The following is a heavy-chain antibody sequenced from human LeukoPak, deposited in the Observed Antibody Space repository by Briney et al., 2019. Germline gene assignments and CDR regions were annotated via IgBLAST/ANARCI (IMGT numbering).Heavy chain of an antibody. J-gene: IGHJ6*03. D-gene: IGHD3-10*01. CDR2: LNWNGGST. Sequence: GGSLRLSFVASGVTFGNYWMSWVRQAPGKGLEWVSGLNWNGGSTGYADSVKGRFTISRDNAKNSLYLQMNSLRAEDTAVYYCARGRGDYYYMDVWGKGTTVTVSS. CDR3: ARGRGDYYYMDV. CDR1: GVTFGNYW. V-gene: IGHV3-20*03.